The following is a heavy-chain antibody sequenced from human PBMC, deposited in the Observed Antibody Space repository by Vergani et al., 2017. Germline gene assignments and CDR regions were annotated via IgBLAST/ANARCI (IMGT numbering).Heavy chain of an antibody. Sequence: EVQLVESGGDLVQPGRSLRLSCQTSGFNFGEYGVSWVRQAPGKGLEWVSTPSASDRRTHYADSVKGRFTISRDISKNTLFLHMNGLRPEDTAVYYCAKVGRSEVAGTVGAFDIWGQGTMVTVSS. CDR3: AKVGRSEVAGTVGAFDI. CDR1: GFNFGEYG. D-gene: IGHD6-19*01. V-gene: IGHV3-23*04. CDR2: PSASDRRT. J-gene: IGHJ3*02.